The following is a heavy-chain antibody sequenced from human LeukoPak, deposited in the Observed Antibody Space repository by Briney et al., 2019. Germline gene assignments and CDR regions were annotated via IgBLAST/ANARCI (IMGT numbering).Heavy chain of an antibody. J-gene: IGHJ6*02. CDR2: ISYDGRRK. CDR1: GFTFSSYA. Sequence: PGGSLRLSCAASGFTFSSYAMHWVRQAPGKGLEWVAVISYDGRRKYYADSVKGRFTISRDNSRNTLYLEINSLRSEDTAVFSCARGDTSSLGVTSYYYGMDVWGQGTTVTVSS. CDR3: ARGDTSSLGVTSYYYGMDV. D-gene: IGHD6-13*01. V-gene: IGHV3-30*04.